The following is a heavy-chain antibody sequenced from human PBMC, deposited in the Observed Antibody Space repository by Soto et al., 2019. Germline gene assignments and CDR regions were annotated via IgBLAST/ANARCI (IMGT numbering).Heavy chain of an antibody. CDR1: GGTFSSYT. J-gene: IGHJ4*02. Sequence: QVQLVQSGAEVKKPGSSVKVSCKASGGTFSSYTIDWVRQAPGQGLEWMGGSTPVFGTANDAQKFQGRITIAADESTRTAYMELRSLSSEDTAVYYCARGVHYDSSGYYYVYWGKGSLVTVSS. V-gene: IGHV1-69*01. CDR2: STPVFGTA. CDR3: ARGVHYDSSGYYYVY. D-gene: IGHD3-22*01.